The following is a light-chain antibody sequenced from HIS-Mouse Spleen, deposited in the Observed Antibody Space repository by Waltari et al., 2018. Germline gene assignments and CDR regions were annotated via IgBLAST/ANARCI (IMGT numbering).Light chain of an antibody. J-gene: IGLJ1*01. V-gene: IGLV2-14*01. CDR2: EVS. CDR1: SSDVGGYNY. Sequence: QSALTQPASVSGSPGQSITISCPGPSSDVGGYNYFSWYQQHPGKAPKLMIYEVSNRPSGVYNRFSGSKSGNTASLTISGLQAEDEADYYCSSYTSSSTYVFGTGTKVTVL. CDR3: SSYTSSSTYV.